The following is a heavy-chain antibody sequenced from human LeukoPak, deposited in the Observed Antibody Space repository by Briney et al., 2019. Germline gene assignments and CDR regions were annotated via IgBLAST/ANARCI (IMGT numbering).Heavy chain of an antibody. CDR3: ARAPVIDSGYDY. Sequence: SETLSLTCTVSGGSISSGSYYWSWIRQPAGKGLEWIGRIYTSGSTNYNPSLKSRVTISVDTSKNQFSLKLSSVTAADTAVYYCARAPVIDSGYDYWGQGTLVTVSS. V-gene: IGHV4-61*02. CDR1: GGSISSGSYY. J-gene: IGHJ4*02. CDR2: IYTSGST. D-gene: IGHD5-12*01.